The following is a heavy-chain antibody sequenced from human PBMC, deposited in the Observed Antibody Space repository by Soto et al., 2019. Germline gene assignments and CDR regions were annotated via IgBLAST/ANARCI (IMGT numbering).Heavy chain of an antibody. CDR3: ARQRTTVVTQAYFDN. CDR2: IYYSGRT. Sequence: SETLSLTCIVSGESISSSSYYWGWIRQPPGKGLEWIGSIYYSGRTYYNPSFKSRVTISIDTSKNQFSLKLSSVTATDTAVYYCARQRTTVVTQAYFDNWGQGALVTVSS. J-gene: IGHJ4*02. CDR1: GESISSSSYY. V-gene: IGHV4-39*01. D-gene: IGHD2-21*02.